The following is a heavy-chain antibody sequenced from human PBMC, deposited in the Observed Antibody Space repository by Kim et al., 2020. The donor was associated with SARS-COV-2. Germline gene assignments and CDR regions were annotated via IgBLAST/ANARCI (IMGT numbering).Heavy chain of an antibody. D-gene: IGHD3-10*02. V-gene: IGHV4-39*07. Sequence: SETLSLTCTVSGGSISSSSHYWGWVRQPPGRGLEWIGSIYYSGSTYHNPSLKSRLTISVDTSKNQFSLKLTSVTAADTALYYCARVAVTVRGGSDIDYWG. CDR1: GGSISSSSHY. J-gene: IGHJ4*01. CDR3: ARVAVTVRGGSDIDY. CDR2: IYYSGST.